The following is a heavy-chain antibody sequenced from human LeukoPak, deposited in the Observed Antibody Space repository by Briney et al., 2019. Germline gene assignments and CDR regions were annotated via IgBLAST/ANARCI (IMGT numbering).Heavy chain of an antibody. Sequence: GGSLRLSCAASGFRFSSYSMNWVRQAPGKGLEWVANINQDGSEKYCVDSVKGRFTIFRDNAKNSLYLQMNSLRAEDTAVYYCARGGFSFFAHWGHGTPVTVSS. D-gene: IGHD3-22*01. CDR3: ARGGFSFFAH. J-gene: IGHJ5*02. CDR1: GFRFSSYS. CDR2: INQDGSEK. V-gene: IGHV3-7*04.